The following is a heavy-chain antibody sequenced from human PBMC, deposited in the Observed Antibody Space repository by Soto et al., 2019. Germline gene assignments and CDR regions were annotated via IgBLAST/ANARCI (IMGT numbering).Heavy chain of an antibody. D-gene: IGHD3-3*01. CDR1: GGTFSSYA. J-gene: IGHJ6*02. V-gene: IGHV1-69*13. Sequence: GASVKVSCKASGGTFSSYAISWVRQAPGQGLEWMGGIIPIFGTANYAQKFQGRVTITADESTSTAYMELSSLRSEDTAVYYCARDIRIAGSPGYDDFCEGSMRCHGMDVWGQGTTVTVSS. CDR2: IIPIFGTA. CDR3: ARDIRIAGSPGYDDFCEGSMRCHGMDV.